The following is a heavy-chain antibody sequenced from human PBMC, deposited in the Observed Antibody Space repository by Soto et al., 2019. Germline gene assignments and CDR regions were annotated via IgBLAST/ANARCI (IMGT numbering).Heavy chain of an antibody. CDR1: GFSISSYC. Sequence: PSDTLCLTCTFSGFSISSYCLSLIRQPAGKGLEWIGRIYTSGSTNYNPSLKSRVTMSVDTSKNQFSLKLSSVTAADTAVYYCARVSTIAARYYGMDVWGQGTTVNVSS. CDR3: ARVSTIAARYYGMDV. J-gene: IGHJ6*02. CDR2: IYTSGST. D-gene: IGHD6-6*01. V-gene: IGHV4-4*07.